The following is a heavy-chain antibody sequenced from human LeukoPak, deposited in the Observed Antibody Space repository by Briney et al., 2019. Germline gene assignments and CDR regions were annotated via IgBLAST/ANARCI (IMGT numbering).Heavy chain of an antibody. Sequence: PGGSLRLSCTASGFTFSNYGMLWVRQAPGKGLEWVAFIRYDGRIKYYADSVKGRFTISRDNSRTTLSLQMNSLRIEDTALYYCARDVGILTGSYYYYYMDVWGKGTTVTVSS. J-gene: IGHJ6*03. CDR2: IRYDGRIK. V-gene: IGHV3-30*02. D-gene: IGHD3-9*01. CDR1: GFTFSNYG. CDR3: ARDVGILTGSYYYYYMDV.